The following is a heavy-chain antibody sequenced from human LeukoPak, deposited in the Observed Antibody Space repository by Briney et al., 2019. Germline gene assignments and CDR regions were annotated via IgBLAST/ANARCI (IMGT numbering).Heavy chain of an antibody. Sequence: PSQTLSLTCRVSGGSISSGGYSWSWIRQPPGKGLEWIGYIYHSGSTYYNPSLKSRVTISVDRSKNQFSLKLSSVTAADTAVYYCARAPYYYGSGRVYGMDVWGQGTTVTVSS. CDR2: IYHSGST. V-gene: IGHV4-30-2*01. D-gene: IGHD3-10*01. CDR3: ARAPYYYGSGRVYGMDV. CDR1: GGSISSGGYS. J-gene: IGHJ6*02.